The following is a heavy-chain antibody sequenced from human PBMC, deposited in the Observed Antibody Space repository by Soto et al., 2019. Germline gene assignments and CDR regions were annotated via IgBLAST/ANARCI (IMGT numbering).Heavy chain of an antibody. CDR3: ARRYGWLYFDY. CDR1: GDSISSSNYF. V-gene: IGHV4-39*01. J-gene: IGHJ4*02. D-gene: IGHD3-10*01. Sequence: SETLSLTCTVSGDSISSSNYFWGWIRQPPGKGLEWIGTIFYSGSTYYNPSLKSRVTISVDTSKNQFSLKLTSVTAADTALYYCARRYGWLYFDYWGQRSLVTVSS. CDR2: IFYSGST.